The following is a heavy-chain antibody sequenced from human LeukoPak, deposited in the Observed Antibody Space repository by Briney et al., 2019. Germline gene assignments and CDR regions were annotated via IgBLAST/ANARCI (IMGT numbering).Heavy chain of an antibody. CDR1: GFAFSRDA. J-gene: IGHJ6*02. V-gene: IGHV3-30-3*01. D-gene: IGHD3-10*01. CDR3: ARDFRGGEFGDGMDV. CDR2: ISYDGNNK. Sequence: GRSLRLSCAASGFAFSRDAMHWVRQAPGKGLEWVALISYDGNNKYYADSVKGRFTISRDNSKNTLYLQMNSLRSEDTAVYYCARDFRGGEFGDGMDVWGQGTTVTVSS.